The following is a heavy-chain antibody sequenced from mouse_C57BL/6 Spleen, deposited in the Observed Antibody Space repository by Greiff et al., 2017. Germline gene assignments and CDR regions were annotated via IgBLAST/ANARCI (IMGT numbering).Heavy chain of an antibody. CDR2: IYPGNSDT. Sequence: EVQLQPSGTVLARPGASVKMSCKTSGYTFTSYWMHWVKQRPGQGLEWIGAIYPGNSDTSYNQKFKGKAKLTAVTSASTAYMELSSLTNEDSAVYYCTRSLTGRGDFDYWGQGTTLTVSS. D-gene: IGHD4-1*01. J-gene: IGHJ2*01. CDR3: TRSLTGRGDFDY. CDR1: GYTFTSYW. V-gene: IGHV1-5*01.